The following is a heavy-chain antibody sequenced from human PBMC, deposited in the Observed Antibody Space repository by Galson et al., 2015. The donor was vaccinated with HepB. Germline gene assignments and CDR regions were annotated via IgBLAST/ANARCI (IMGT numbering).Heavy chain of an antibody. D-gene: IGHD6-13*01. J-gene: IGHJ5*02. CDR3: ARIDYTSSWSNWFDP. CDR1: GGSISSGGYS. CDR2: IYHSGNT. V-gene: IGHV4-30-2*01. Sequence: TLSLTCAVSGGSISSGGYSWNWIRQPPGKGLEWIGYIYHSGNTYYNPSLRSRVTISVDNSKNQFSLKLRSVTAADTAVYYCARIDYTSSWSNWFDPWGQGTLVTVSS.